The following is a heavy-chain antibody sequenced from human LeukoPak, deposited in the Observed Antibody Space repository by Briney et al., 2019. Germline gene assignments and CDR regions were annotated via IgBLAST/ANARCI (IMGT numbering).Heavy chain of an antibody. J-gene: IGHJ4*02. CDR1: GFTFRRYW. CDR3: ARDFAPYTSGWPSY. V-gene: IGHV3-74*01. CDR2: INDDGSST. D-gene: IGHD6-19*01. Sequence: PGGSLRLSCAASGFTFRRYWMRWVRQAPGKGLVWVSRINDDGSSTSYADSVKGRFTISRDNANNTLYLQMNSLRAEETAVYYCARDFAPYTSGWPSYWGQGTLVTVSS.